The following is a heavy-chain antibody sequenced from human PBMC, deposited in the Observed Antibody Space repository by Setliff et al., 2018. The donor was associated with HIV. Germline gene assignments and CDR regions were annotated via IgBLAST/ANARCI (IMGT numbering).Heavy chain of an antibody. D-gene: IGHD3-22*01. V-gene: IGHV1-69*13. CDR3: ATIRAYYYDSSGQEYFQY. Sequence: SVKVSCKASGGTFSSYAIYWVRQAPGQGLEWMGGTMPISGTPNYAQKFQGRVTITADESTNTAYMELSSLRSEDTAMYYCATIRAYYYDSSGQEYFQYWGHGTLVTVSS. CDR1: GGTFSSYA. CDR2: TMPISGTP. J-gene: IGHJ1*01.